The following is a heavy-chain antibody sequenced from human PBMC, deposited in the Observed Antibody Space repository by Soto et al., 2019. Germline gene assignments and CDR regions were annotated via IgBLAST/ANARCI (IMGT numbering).Heavy chain of an antibody. D-gene: IGHD3-10*01. CDR3: ARDGPDGSGSYYPDLGFDP. Sequence: QVQLVQSGAEVKKPGSSVKVSCKASGGTFSSYAISWVRQAPGQGLEWMGGIIPIFGTANYAQKFQGRVTITADESTSTAYMEPSSLRSEDTAVYYCARDGPDGSGSYYPDLGFDPWGQGTLVTVSS. CDR1: GGTFSSYA. J-gene: IGHJ5*02. V-gene: IGHV1-69*12. CDR2: IIPIFGTA.